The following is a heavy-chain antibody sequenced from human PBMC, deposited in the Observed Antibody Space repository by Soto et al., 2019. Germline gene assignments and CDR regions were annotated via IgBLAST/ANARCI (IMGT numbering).Heavy chain of an antibody. CDR1: GVSISNSNW. Sequence: QVQLQESGPGLVKPSGTLSLTCAVFGVSISNSNWWTWVRQPPGKGLDWIGEIFHSGSTNYNSSPMGRVTISVDKANNQFSLKLSSVTAADTAVYYCAHRPIVGAAIWGQGTLVTVSS. D-gene: IGHD1-26*01. CDR2: IFHSGST. CDR3: AHRPIVGAAI. J-gene: IGHJ4*02. V-gene: IGHV4-4*02.